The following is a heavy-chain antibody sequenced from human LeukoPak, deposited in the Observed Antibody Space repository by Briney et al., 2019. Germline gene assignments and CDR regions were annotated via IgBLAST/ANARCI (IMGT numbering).Heavy chain of an antibody. CDR3: ARGGWYCSSTSCRRRDYYYYGMDV. V-gene: IGHV4-34*01. CDR2: INHRGST. J-gene: IGHJ6*04. CDR1: GGSFSGYY. Sequence: KPSETLSLTCAVYGGSFSGYYWSCIRQPPGKGLEWIGEINHRGSTNYNPSLKSRVNISVDTSKNQFSLKLSSVTAADTAVYYCARGGWYCSSTSCRRRDYYYYGMDVWGKGTTVTVSS. D-gene: IGHD2-2*01.